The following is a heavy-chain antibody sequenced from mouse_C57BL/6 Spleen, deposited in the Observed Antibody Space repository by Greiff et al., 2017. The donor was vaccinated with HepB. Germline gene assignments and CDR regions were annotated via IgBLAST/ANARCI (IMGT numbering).Heavy chain of an antibody. CDR2: IDPENGDT. J-gene: IGHJ3*01. CDR3: TTSGGYFWFAY. CDR1: GFNIKDDY. V-gene: IGHV14-4*01. Sequence: EVQLQQSGAELVRPGASVKLSCTASGFNIKDDYMHWVKQRPEQGLEWIGWIDPENGDTEYASKFQGKATITADTSSNTAYLQLSSLTSEDTAVYYCTTSGGYFWFAYWGQGTLVTVSA. D-gene: IGHD2-3*01.